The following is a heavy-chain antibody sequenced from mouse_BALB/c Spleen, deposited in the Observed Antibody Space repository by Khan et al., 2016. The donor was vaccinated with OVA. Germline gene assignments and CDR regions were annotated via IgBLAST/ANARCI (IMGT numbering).Heavy chain of an antibody. CDR1: GFSLTSYG. CDR3: ATSTEDYAYDAMDY. CDR2: IWRDGST. V-gene: IGHV2-6*03. Sequence: VQLQESGPGLVAPSQCLSITCTVSGFSLTSYGVHWVRQPPGKGLEWLGMIWRDGSTAYNSALKSRLSISKDNSKSQVFLKMNSLQTADTATYYGATSTEDYAYDAMDYWGQGTSVTVSA. D-gene: IGHD2-4*01. J-gene: IGHJ4*01.